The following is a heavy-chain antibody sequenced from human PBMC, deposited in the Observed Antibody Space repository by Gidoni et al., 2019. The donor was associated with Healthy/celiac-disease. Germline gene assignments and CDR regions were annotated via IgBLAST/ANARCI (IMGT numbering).Heavy chain of an antibody. CDR1: GFTFSSYG. CDR2: IRYDGSNK. CDR3: AKGTVSY. Sequence: QVQLVESGGGVVQPGGSLRLSCAASGFTFSSYGMHWVRQAPGKGLEWVAFIRYDGSNKYYADSVKGRFTISRDNSKNTLYLQMNSLRAEDTAVYYCAKGTVSYWGQGTLVTVSS. D-gene: IGHD2-21*02. V-gene: IGHV3-30*02. J-gene: IGHJ4*02.